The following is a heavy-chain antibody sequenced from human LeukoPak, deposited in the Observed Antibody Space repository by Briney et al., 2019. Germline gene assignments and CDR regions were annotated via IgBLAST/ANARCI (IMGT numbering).Heavy chain of an antibody. J-gene: IGHJ4*02. Sequence: PGGSLRLSCAASGFTFSSYSMNWVRQAPGKGLEWVSSISSSSSYIYYADSVKGRFTISRGNAKNSLYLQMNSLGAEDTAVYYCARYGSGSYFADYWGQGTLVTVSS. CDR1: GFTFSSYS. CDR2: ISSSSSYI. CDR3: ARYGSGSYFADY. D-gene: IGHD3-10*01. V-gene: IGHV3-21*01.